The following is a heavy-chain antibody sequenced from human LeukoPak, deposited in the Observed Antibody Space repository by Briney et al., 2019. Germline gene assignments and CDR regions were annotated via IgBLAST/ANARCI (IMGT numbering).Heavy chain of an antibody. CDR1: GGSVSPSDYY. V-gene: IGHV4-39*07. J-gene: IGHJ4*02. CDR3: ARVFDS. Sequence: SETLSLTCTFSGGSVSPSDYYWGWIRQSPVKGLEWIGDVFYTGKTNYNPSLRGRATISIDTSKNQFSLKLTYVTAADSAVYYCARVFDSWGQGTLVTVSS. CDR2: VFYTGKT.